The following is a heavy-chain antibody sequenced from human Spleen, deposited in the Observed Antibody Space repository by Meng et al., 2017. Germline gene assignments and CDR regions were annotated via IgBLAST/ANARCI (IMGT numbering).Heavy chain of an antibody. J-gene: IGHJ5*02. CDR3: AKHRDYYDGSGFYYVGRFDP. CDR1: GFRFTNYW. CDR2: IQQDGSEK. D-gene: IGHD3-22*01. V-gene: IGHV3-7*01. Sequence: GGSLRLSCAASGFRFTNYWMSWVRQAPGKGLEWVANIQQDGSEKYYVDSVKGRFTISRDNAKNSLYLQMTSLRAEDTAVYYCAKHRDYYDGSGFYYVGRFDPWGQGTLVTVSS.